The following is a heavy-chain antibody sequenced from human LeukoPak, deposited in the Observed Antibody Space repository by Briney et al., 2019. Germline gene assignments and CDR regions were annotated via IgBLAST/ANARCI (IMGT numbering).Heavy chain of an antibody. D-gene: IGHD6-13*01. V-gene: IGHV3-23*01. CDR3: AKQVGAAAGYYFDS. J-gene: IGHJ4*02. CDR2: ISSSGSGGNT. Sequence: GGSLRLSCAASGVTLSSYAMSWARQAPGKGLEWVSGISSSGSGGNTYYADSVKGRFTISRDNSKGTLYLEMNTLRAEDTAMYYCAKQVGAAAGYYFDSWGQGTLVTVSS. CDR1: GVTLSSYA.